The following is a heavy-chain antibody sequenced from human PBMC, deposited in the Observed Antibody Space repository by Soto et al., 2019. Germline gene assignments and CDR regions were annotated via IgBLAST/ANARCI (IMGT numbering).Heavy chain of an antibody. Sequence: QVQLQESGPGLVKPSETLSLTCTVSGDSISSYNLAWIRQPPGKGLEWIGYFRSGGGTSYNPSLKGRVAISADPSMKQFSLRLSSVTAGDTAVYYCVRQGIGVLHGLVDVWGQGTTVTVSS. CDR3: VRQGIGVLHGLVDV. V-gene: IGHV4-59*08. CDR2: FRSGGGT. CDR1: GDSISSYN. J-gene: IGHJ6*02. D-gene: IGHD3-10*01.